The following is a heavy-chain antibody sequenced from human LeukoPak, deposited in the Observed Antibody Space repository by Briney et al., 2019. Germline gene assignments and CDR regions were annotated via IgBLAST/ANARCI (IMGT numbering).Heavy chain of an antibody. D-gene: IGHD4-17*01. CDR3: ATDYGDYEPIDD. V-gene: IGHV3-30*04. CDR2: ISFDGTNK. CDR1: GVPRCHYA. Sequence: PGMSLRLYYTASGVPRCHYAMHWVRQAPGRGLEWVADISFDGTNKYYGDSVEGRFSVSRDNSKNTLYLKMNSLRPDDTAMYYCATDYGDYEPIDDWGQGTLVTASS. J-gene: IGHJ4*02.